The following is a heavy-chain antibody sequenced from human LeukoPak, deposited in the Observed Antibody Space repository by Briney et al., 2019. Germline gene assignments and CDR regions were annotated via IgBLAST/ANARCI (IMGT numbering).Heavy chain of an antibody. D-gene: IGHD6-19*01. V-gene: IGHV3-15*01. CDR3: TTESVAVAGLFDY. Sequence: GGSLRLSCAASGFTFTNAWMNWVRQAPGKGLEWVGRIKGKIVGGTTDYAAPVKGRFTISRDDSETPLYLQMTSLKTEDTAVYYCTTESVAVAGLFDYWGQGTLVTVSS. J-gene: IGHJ4*02. CDR1: GFTFTNAW. CDR2: IKGKIVGGTT.